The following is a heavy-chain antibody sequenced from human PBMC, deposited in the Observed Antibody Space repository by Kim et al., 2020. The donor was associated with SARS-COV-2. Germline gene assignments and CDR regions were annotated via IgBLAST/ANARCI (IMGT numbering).Heavy chain of an antibody. CDR3: RVEYGSGSYYGTFDY. J-gene: IGHJ4*02. CDR2: ISSSGSTI. Sequence: GGSLRLSCAASGFTFSDYYMSWIRQAPGKGLEWVSYISSSGSTIYYADSVKGRFTISRDNAKNSLYLQMNSLRAEDTAVYYCRVEYGSGSYYGTFDYWGQGTLVTVSS. V-gene: IGHV3-11*01. CDR1: GFTFSDYY. D-gene: IGHD3-10*01.